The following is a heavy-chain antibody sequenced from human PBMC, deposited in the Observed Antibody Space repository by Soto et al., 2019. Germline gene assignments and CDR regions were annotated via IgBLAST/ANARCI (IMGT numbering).Heavy chain of an antibody. Sequence: SETLSLTCTVSGGSISSGGYYWSWIRQHPGKGLEWIGYIYYSGSTYYNPSLKSRVTISVDTSKNQFSLKLSSVTAADTAVYYCARGSPMLRRVINYWGQGTLVTVSS. CDR2: IYYSGST. V-gene: IGHV4-31*03. D-gene: IGHD3-10*01. CDR1: GGSISSGGYY. CDR3: ARGSPMLRRVINY. J-gene: IGHJ4*02.